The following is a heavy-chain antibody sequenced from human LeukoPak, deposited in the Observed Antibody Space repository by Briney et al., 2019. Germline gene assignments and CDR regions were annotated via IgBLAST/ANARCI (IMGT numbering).Heavy chain of an antibody. V-gene: IGHV3-21*01. CDR2: ISSSSSYI. J-gene: IGHJ4*02. D-gene: IGHD6-13*01. Sequence: GGSLRLSCAASGFTFSSYSMNWVRQAPGKGLEWVSSISSSSSYIYYADSVKGRFTISRDNAKNSLYLQMNSLRAEDTAVYYCAVIIAAAGNRDYWGQGTLVTVSS. CDR3: AVIIAAAGNRDY. CDR1: GFTFSSYS.